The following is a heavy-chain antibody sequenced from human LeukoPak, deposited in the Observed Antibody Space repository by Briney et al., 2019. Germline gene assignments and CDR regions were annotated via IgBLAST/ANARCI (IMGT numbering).Heavy chain of an antibody. CDR1: GFIVSSNY. J-gene: IGHJ6*02. CDR3: ARIDHGDYYYGMDV. D-gene: IGHD4-17*01. V-gene: IGHV3-66*01. CDR2: IYSGGST. Sequence: GGSLRLSCVASGFIVSSNYMNWVRQAPGKGLEWVSVIYSGGSTYYANSVKGRFTISRDNSKNTVYLQMNSLRAEDTAVYYCARIDHGDYYYGMDVWGQGTTVTVSS.